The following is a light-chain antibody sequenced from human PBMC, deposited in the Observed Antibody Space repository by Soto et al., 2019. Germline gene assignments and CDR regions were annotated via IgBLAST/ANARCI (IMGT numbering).Light chain of an antibody. V-gene: IGKV1-12*01. CDR1: QNIYGW. Sequence: DIQMTQSPSSVSASVGDRVTITCRASQNIYGWLAWFQQKPGKAPKLLMYSASTLQSGVPSRFSGSGSATDFTLTITDLQPEDSATYYCQQADSFPLTFGQGTRLEIK. CDR2: SAS. J-gene: IGKJ5*01. CDR3: QQADSFPLT.